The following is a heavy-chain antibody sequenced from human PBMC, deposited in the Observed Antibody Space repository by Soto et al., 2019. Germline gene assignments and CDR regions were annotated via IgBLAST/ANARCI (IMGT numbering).Heavy chain of an antibody. D-gene: IGHD2-8*01. Sequence: PSETLSLTCAVYGGFLSESYWTWIRQPPGKGLEWIGEINHVGGTNYNPSLKSRVTMSVDTSQNQFSLRLISVTAADTAMYFCAKLCNHGPTTVFSFDPWGQGIMVTVSS. J-gene: IGHJ5*02. V-gene: IGHV4-34*01. CDR3: AKLCNHGPTTVFSFDP. CDR1: GGFLSESY. CDR2: INHVGGT.